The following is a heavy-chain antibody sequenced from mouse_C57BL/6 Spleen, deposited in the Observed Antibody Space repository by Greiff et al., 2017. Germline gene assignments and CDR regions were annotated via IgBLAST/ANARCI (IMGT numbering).Heavy chain of an antibody. CDR2: ISNGGGST. J-gene: IGHJ3*01. V-gene: IGHV5-12*01. D-gene: IGHD2-4*01. CDR3: ARGGYDYGPFAY. Sequence: EVQRVESGGGLVQPGGSLKLSCAASGFTFSDYYMYWVRQTPEKRLEWVAYISNGGGSTYYPDTVKGRFTISRDNAKNTLYLQMSRLKSEDTAMYYCARGGYDYGPFAYWGQGTLVTVSA. CDR1: GFTFSDYY.